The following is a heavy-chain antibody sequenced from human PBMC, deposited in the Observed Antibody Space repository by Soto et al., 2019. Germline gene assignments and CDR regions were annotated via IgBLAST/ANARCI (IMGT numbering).Heavy chain of an antibody. D-gene: IGHD3-22*01. CDR1: GYAFTSYY. CDR2: INPSGGST. Sequence: QVQLVQSVAEVKKPGASVKVSCKASGYAFTSYYMHWVRQAPGQGLEWMGIINPSGGSTSYAQKFQGRVTMTRDTSTSTVYMELSSLRSEDTAVYYCARGGDTSGYLPRWDAFDIWGQGTMVTVSS. J-gene: IGHJ3*02. V-gene: IGHV1-46*01. CDR3: ARGGDTSGYLPRWDAFDI.